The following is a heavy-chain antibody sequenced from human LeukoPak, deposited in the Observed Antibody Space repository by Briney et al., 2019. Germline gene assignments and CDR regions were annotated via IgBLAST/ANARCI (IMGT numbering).Heavy chain of an antibody. D-gene: IGHD4-17*01. CDR1: GGTFSSYA. CDR2: ITPILGIA. J-gene: IGHJ4*02. CDR3: ASGSTVTTDY. Sequence: ASVKVSCKASGGTFSSYAISWVRQAPGQGLEWMGRITPILGIANYAQKFQGRVTITADKSTSTAYMELSSLRSEDTAVYYCASGSTVTTDYWGQGTLVTVSS. V-gene: IGHV1-69*04.